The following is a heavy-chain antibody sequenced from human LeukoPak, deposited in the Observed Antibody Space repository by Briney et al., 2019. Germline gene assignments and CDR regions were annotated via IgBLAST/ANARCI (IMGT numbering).Heavy chain of an antibody. CDR3: AGGPPATPLIDY. Sequence: GGSLRLSCAASGFSFSNYGMHRVRQAPGKGLEWVAVIWYDGSNKYYADSVKGRFTISRDNSKNTLSLQMNSLRAEDTAVYYRAGGPPATPLIDYWGQGPLVTVSS. V-gene: IGHV3-33*01. CDR1: GFSFSNYG. J-gene: IGHJ4*02. D-gene: IGHD1-14*01. CDR2: IWYDGSNK.